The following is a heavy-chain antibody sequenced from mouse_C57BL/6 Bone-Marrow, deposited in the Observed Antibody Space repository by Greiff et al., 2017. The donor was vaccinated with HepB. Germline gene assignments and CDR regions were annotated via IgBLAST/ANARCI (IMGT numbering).Heavy chain of an antibody. CDR1: GYTFPGYW. J-gene: IGHJ4*01. Sequence: QVQLQQSGAELMKPGASVKLSCKATGYTFPGYWIEWVKQRPGHGLEWIGEILPGSGSTNYNEKFKGKATFTADTSSNPAYMQLSSLTTEDSAIYYYASPLSLLRYAMDYWGQGTSVTVSS. D-gene: IGHD1-2*01. CDR3: ASPLSLLRYAMDY. V-gene: IGHV1-9*01. CDR2: ILPGSGST.